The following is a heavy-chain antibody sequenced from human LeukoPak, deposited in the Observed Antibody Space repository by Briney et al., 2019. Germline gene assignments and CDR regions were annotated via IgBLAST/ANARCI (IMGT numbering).Heavy chain of an antibody. CDR1: GGSISSYY. V-gene: IGHV4-4*07. CDR2: IYPSGST. J-gene: IGHJ3*02. Sequence: SETLSLTCTVSGGSISSYYWSWIRQPAGKGLEWIGRIYPSGSTIYNPSLKSRVTMSIDTSKSQFSLKLNSVTAADTAVYYCARVSYGDYDLAFDIWGQGTMVTVSS. CDR3: ARVSYGDYDLAFDI. D-gene: IGHD4-17*01.